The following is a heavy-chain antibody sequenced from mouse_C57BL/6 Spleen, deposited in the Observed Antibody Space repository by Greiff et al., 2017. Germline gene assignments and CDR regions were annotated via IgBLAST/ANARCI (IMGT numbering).Heavy chain of an antibody. V-gene: IGHV2-9-1*01. D-gene: IGHD1-1*01. Sequence: VHLVESGPGLVAPSQSLSITCTVSGFSLTSYAISWVRQPPGKGLEWLGVIWTGGGTNYNSALKSRLSISKDNSKSQVFLKMNSLQTDDTARYYCAREGNYYGSSQPWYFDVWGTGTTVTVSS. CDR1: GFSLTSYA. CDR3: AREGNYYGSSQPWYFDV. CDR2: IWTGGGT. J-gene: IGHJ1*03.